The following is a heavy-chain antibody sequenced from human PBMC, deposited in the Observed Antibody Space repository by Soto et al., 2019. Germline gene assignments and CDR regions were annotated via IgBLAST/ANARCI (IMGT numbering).Heavy chain of an antibody. CDR1: GGTFSTYG. D-gene: IGHD5-12*01. Sequence: QVQLVQSAAEVKNPGSSVKVSCKASGGTFSTYGLNWMRQAPGQGLEWMGGIGPICGVPNNAQKFQGRVTITAYESTSAADMELNNLRSEDTALYYCARDVLVATMRNWFDPWGQGTLVTVSS. CDR2: IGPICGVP. CDR3: ARDVLVATMRNWFDP. J-gene: IGHJ5*02. V-gene: IGHV1-69*01.